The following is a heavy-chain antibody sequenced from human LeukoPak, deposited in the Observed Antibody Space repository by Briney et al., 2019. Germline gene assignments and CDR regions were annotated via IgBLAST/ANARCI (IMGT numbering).Heavy chain of an antibody. V-gene: IGHV4-4*09. J-gene: IGHJ4*02. CDR3: ARLKDAIMGPYYFDY. CDR2: IYTSGST. CDR1: GGSISSYY. D-gene: IGHD2-8*01. Sequence: PSETLYLTCTVSGGSISSYYWSWIRQPPGKGLEWIGYIYTSGSTNYNPSLKSRVTISVDTSKNQFSLKLSSVTAADTAVYYCARLKDAIMGPYYFDYWGQGTLVTVSS.